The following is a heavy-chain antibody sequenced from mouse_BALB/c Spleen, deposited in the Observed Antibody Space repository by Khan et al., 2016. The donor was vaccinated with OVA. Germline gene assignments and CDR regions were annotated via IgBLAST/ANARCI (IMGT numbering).Heavy chain of an antibody. J-gene: IGHJ1*01. CDR3: RRYGNHCYFDD. Sequence: EVQLLETGGGLVQPGGSRGLSCEGSGFTFSGFWMSWVRQRPGKTLEWIGDINSDGSAINYAPSIKDRFTIFRDNDKSTLYLQMSSVRSEDTAAYFCRRYGNHCYFDDWGAGTTVTVSS. CDR1: GFTFSGFW. D-gene: IGHD2-1*01. V-gene: IGHV11-2*01. CDR2: INSDGSAI.